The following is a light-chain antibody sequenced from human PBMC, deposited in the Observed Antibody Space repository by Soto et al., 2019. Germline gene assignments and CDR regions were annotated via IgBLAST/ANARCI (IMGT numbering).Light chain of an antibody. CDR2: WAS. Sequence: DIVMTQSPDSLAVSLGERATINCKSSQSVFYSSNNKNFLAWYQQKPGQPPKLLIYWASTRESGVPDRFSGSGSGAGFTLTISSLQAEDVAVYYCQQYYSTPWTFGQVTTVEIK. V-gene: IGKV4-1*01. J-gene: IGKJ1*01. CDR3: QQYYSTPWT. CDR1: QSVFYSSNNKNF.